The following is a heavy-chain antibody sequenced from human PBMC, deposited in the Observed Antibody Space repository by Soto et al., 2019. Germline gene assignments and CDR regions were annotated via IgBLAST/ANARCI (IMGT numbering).Heavy chain of an antibody. CDR2: IYHSGST. J-gene: IGHJ5*02. D-gene: IGHD2-2*02. CDR3: ASIPGP. Sequence: QLQLQESGSGLVKPSQTLSLTCAVSGGSISSGGYSWSWIRQPPGKGLEWIGYIYHSGSTYYNPALKRRVTISVDRSKYQFSLKLRSILAADTTVYYCASIPGPWGQGTLATVSS. CDR1: GGSISSGGYS. V-gene: IGHV4-30-2*01.